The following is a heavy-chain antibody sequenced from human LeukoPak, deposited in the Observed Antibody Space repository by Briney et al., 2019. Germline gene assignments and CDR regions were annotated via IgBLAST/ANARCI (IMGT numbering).Heavy chain of an antibody. J-gene: IGHJ6*03. CDR3: ARAYSERYGLGYYYMDV. Sequence: GGSLRLSCAASGFTFSSYGMHWVRQAPGKGLEWVAFIRYDGSNKYYADSVKGRFTISRDNSKNTLYLQMNSLRAEDTAVYYCARAYSERYGLGYYYMDVWGKGTTVTISS. CDR1: GFTFSSYG. CDR2: IRYDGSNK. V-gene: IGHV3-30*02. D-gene: IGHD1-26*01.